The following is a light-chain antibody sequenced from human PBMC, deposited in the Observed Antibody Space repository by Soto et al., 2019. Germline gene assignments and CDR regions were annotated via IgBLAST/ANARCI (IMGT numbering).Light chain of an antibody. Sequence: EIKMTQSPSTLSAKEGDRVTITCRASQSISSWLAWYQQKPGKAPKLLIYDASSLESGDLSRFSGSGSGTQFTLTISSLQPDDFATYYCQQYNSYSPITFGPGTNVDIK. J-gene: IGKJ3*01. V-gene: IGKV1-5*01. CDR1: QSISSW. CDR2: DAS. CDR3: QQYNSYSPIT.